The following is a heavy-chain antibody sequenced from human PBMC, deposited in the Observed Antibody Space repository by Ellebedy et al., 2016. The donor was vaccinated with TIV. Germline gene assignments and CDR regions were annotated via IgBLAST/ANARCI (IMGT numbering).Heavy chain of an antibody. Sequence: SETLSLTCAVYGGSFSGYYWSWIRQPPGKGLEWIGEINHSGSTNYNPSLKSRVTISVDTSKNQFSLKLSSVTAADTAVYYCARDDGYSYGLIVDYWGQGTLVTVSS. J-gene: IGHJ4*02. CDR3: ARDDGYSYGLIVDY. CDR2: INHSGST. V-gene: IGHV4-34*01. CDR1: GGSFSGYY. D-gene: IGHD5-18*01.